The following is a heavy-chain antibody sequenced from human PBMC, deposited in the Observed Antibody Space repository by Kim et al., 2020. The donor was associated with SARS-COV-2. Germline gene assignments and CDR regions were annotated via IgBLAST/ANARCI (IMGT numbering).Heavy chain of an antibody. J-gene: IGHJ4*02. V-gene: IGHV1-2*02. CDR3: ARVRGVIGYCSSTSCYCDY. CDR2: INPNSGGT. Sequence: ASVKVSCKASGYTFTGYYMHWVRQAPGQGLEWMGWINPNSGGTNYAQKFQGRVTMTRDTSISTAYMELSRLRSDDTAVYYCARVRGVIGYCSSTSCYCDYWGQGTLVTVSS. CDR1: GYTFTGYY. D-gene: IGHD2-2*01.